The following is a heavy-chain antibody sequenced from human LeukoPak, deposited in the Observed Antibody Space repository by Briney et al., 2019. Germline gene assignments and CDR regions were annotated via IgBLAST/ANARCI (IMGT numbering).Heavy chain of an antibody. J-gene: IGHJ4*02. Sequence: SETLSLTCTVSGGSISSSSYYWSWIRQPPGKGLEWIGYIYYSGSTNYNPSLKSRVTISVDTSKNQFSLKLSSVTAADTAVYYCARHGDYYDSSGYYYDWGQGTLVTVSS. D-gene: IGHD3-22*01. V-gene: IGHV4-61*05. CDR2: IYYSGST. CDR3: ARHGDYYDSSGYYYD. CDR1: GGSISSSSYY.